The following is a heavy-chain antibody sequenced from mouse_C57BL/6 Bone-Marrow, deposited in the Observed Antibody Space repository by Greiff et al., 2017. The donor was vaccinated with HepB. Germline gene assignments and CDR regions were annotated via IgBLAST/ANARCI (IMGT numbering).Heavy chain of an antibody. CDR3: AKNTAYYSNPYYAMDY. Sequence: QVQLQQSGPGLVQPSQRLSIPCTVSGFSLTSYGVHWVRQPPGKGLEWLGVIWSGGSTDYNAAFISRLSISKDNSKSQVFFKMNSLQADDTAIYYCAKNTAYYSNPYYAMDYWGQGTSVTVSS. J-gene: IGHJ4*01. D-gene: IGHD2-5*01. CDR1: GFSLTSYG. CDR2: IWSGGST. V-gene: IGHV2-4*01.